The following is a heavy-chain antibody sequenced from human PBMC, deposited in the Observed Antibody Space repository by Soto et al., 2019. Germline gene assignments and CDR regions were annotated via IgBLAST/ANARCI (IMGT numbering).Heavy chain of an antibody. CDR2: MNPNSGNT. Sequence: QVQLVQSGAEVKKPGASVKVSCKASGYTFTSYDINWVRQATGQGIEWMGWMNPNSGNTGTAQKFQGRVTMTRNTSITTAYMEMSSLRSEDTAVYYSAREKTSYGMDVWGQGTTVTVSS. J-gene: IGHJ6*02. CDR1: GYTFTSYD. V-gene: IGHV1-8*01. CDR3: AREKTSYGMDV.